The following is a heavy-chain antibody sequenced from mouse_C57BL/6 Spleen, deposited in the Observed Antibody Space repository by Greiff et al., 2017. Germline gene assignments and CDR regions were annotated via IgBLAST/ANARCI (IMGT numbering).Heavy chain of an antibody. J-gene: IGHJ2*01. CDR3: AREVYYGSVFDY. V-gene: IGHV5-4*01. CDR1: GFTFSSYA. D-gene: IGHD1-1*01. Sequence: EVQVVESGGGLVKPGGSLKLSCAASGFTFSSYAMSWVRQTPEKRLEWVATLSDGGSYTYYPDTVKGRFTISRDNAKNNLYLQMSHLKSEDTAMYDCAREVYYGSVFDYWGQGTTLTVSS. CDR2: LSDGGSYT.